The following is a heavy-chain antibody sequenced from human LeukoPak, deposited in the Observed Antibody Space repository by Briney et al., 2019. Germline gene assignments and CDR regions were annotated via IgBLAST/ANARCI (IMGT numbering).Heavy chain of an antibody. CDR3: AKDRRYYDSSGLFDY. CDR2: ITGSGDST. CDR1: GFTFSSYV. D-gene: IGHD3-22*01. V-gene: IGHV3-23*01. J-gene: IGHJ4*02. Sequence: GGSLRLSCAASGFTFSSYVMRWARQAPGKGLEWVSTITGSGDSTYYADSVKGRFTISRDNSKYTLYLQMNSLRAEDTAVYYCAKDRRYYDSSGLFDYWGQGTLVTISS.